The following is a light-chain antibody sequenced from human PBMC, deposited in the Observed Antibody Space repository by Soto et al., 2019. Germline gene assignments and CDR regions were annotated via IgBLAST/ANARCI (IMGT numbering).Light chain of an antibody. J-gene: IGKJ4*01. CDR1: QSISTY. CDR3: QQSYNTPLT. V-gene: IGKV1-39*01. CDR2: AAS. Sequence: DIPMTQSPSSLSASVGDRVTITCRASQSISTYLNWYQQKVGKAPNLLIYAASTLQSWVPSRFSGSGSGTDFTLTISSLQPEDFATYYCQQSYNTPLTFGGGTKVEIK.